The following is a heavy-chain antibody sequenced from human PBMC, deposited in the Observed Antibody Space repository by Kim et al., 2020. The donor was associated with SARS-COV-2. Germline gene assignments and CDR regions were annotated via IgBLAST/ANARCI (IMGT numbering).Heavy chain of an antibody. D-gene: IGHD3-16*01. CDR3: ARDPGEWGPYYYGMDV. Sequence: SNRYSGKGRFTISTDHAKNTLYLQMNRLRAEDTAVYYCARDPGEWGPYYYGMDVWGQGTTVTVSS. J-gene: IGHJ6*02. V-gene: IGHV3-74*01.